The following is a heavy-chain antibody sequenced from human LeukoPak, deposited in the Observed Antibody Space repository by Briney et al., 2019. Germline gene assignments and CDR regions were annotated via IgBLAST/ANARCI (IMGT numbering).Heavy chain of an antibody. CDR1: GFTFSTYS. Sequence: GGSLRLSCAASGFTFSTYSMNWVRQAPGKGLEWVSAISGSGGSTYYADSVKGRFTISRDNSKNTLYLQMNSLRAEDTAVYYCAKTLILDVDTAPPYDYWGQGTLVTVSS. CDR3: AKTLILDVDTAPPYDY. J-gene: IGHJ4*02. D-gene: IGHD5-18*01. V-gene: IGHV3-23*01. CDR2: ISGSGGST.